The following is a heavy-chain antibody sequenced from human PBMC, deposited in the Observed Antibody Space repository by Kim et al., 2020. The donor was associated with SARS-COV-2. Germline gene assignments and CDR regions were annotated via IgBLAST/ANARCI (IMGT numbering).Heavy chain of an antibody. CDR2: ISGSGGST. CDR1: GFTFSSYA. V-gene: IGHV3-23*01. J-gene: IGHJ4*02. D-gene: IGHD6-19*01. CDR3: AKVPFVAVAGNYFDY. Sequence: GGSLRLSCAASGFTFSSYAMRWVRQAPGKGLEWVSAISGSGGSTYYADSVKGRFTISRDNSKNTLYLQMNSLRAEDTAVYYCAKVPFVAVAGNYFDYWGQGTLVTVSS.